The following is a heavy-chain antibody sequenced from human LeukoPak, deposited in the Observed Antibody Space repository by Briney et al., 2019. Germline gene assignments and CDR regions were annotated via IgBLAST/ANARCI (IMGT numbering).Heavy chain of an antibody. CDR3: ARALTYYDFWSGYISGMDV. CDR2: IYYSGST. V-gene: IGHV4-31*03. D-gene: IGHD3-3*01. J-gene: IGHJ6*02. CDR1: GGSISSGGYY. Sequence: PSETLSLTCTVSGGSISSGGYYWSWIRQHPGKGLEWIGYIYYSGSTYYNPSLKNRVTISVDTSKNQFSLKLSSVTAADTAVYYCARALTYYDFWSGYISGMDVWGQGTTVTVSS.